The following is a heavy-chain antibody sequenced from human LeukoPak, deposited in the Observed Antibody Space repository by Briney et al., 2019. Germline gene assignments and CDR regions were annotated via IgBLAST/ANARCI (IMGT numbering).Heavy chain of an antibody. J-gene: IGHJ4*02. CDR2: VNPTSGVS. Sequence: ASVKVSCXASGYTFTTFYIHWVRQAPGQGLEWMGKVNPTSGVSTYAQKFQGRVTMTRDTSTSTVYMELSSLRSGDAAVYFCARERGYCSGSGCYGSDYWGQGTLVTVSS. V-gene: IGHV1-46*01. CDR1: GYTFTTFY. CDR3: ARERGYCSGSGCYGSDY. D-gene: IGHD2-2*01.